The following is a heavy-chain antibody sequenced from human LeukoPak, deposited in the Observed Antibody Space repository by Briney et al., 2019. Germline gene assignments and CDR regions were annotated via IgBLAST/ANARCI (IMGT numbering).Heavy chain of an antibody. V-gene: IGHV3-48*01. J-gene: IGHJ4*02. CDR3: ARDGINSSFWHFFES. CDR1: GFTFSSYS. Sequence: PGGSLRLSCAASGFTFSSYSMNWVRQAPGKGLEWVSYISSSSSTIYYADSVKGRFTISRGNSKNTLSLQMNSLRGDDTAVYYCARDGINSSFWHFFESWGQGTLVTVSS. CDR2: ISSSSSTI. D-gene: IGHD2/OR15-2a*01.